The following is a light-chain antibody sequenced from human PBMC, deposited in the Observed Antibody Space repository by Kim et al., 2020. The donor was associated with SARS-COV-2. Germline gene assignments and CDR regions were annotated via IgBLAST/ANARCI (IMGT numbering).Light chain of an antibody. CDR1: SSDVGGYNY. V-gene: IGLV2-11*01. CDR2: DVS. J-gene: IGLJ2*01. CDR3: CSYAGSVV. Sequence: QSALTQPRSVSGSPGQSVTISYTGTSSDVGGYNYVSWYQQHPGKAPKLMIYDVSKRPSGVPDRFSGSKSGNTASLTVSGLQAEDEADYYCCSYAGSVVFGGGTQLTVL.